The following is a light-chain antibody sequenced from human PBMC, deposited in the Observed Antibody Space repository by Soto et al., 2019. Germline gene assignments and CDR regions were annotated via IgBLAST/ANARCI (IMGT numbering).Light chain of an antibody. CDR3: QQYGSSWT. V-gene: IGKV3-20*01. CDR1: QSVSSSY. Sequence: EIMLTQSPGTLSLSPGERATLSCRASQSVSSSYLAWYQQKPGQAPRLVIHGASSRATGIPDRFSGSGSGTDFSLTISRLEPEDFAVYYCQQYGSSWTFGQGSKVDI. CDR2: GAS. J-gene: IGKJ1*01.